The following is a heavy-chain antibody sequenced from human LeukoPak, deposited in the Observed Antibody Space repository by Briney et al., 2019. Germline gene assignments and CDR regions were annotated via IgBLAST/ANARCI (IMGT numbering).Heavy chain of an antibody. CDR3: ARDRGGNTAGFDS. CDR1: GFTFDDYS. J-gene: IGHJ4*02. D-gene: IGHD4-23*01. V-gene: IGHV3-43*01. CDR2: LSWDGGSE. Sequence: GGSLRLSCPASGFTFDDYSMHWVRQRPGKGLEWVSLLSWDGGSEYYADSVRGRFTISRDNRRGSLFLQMKSLKTEDSALYFCARDRGGNTAGFDSWGQGTLVTVSS.